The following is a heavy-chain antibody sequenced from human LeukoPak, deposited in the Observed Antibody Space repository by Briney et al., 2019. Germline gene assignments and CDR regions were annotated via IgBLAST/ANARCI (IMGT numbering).Heavy chain of an antibody. Sequence: PGRSLRLSCAASGFTFSSYGMHWVRQAPGKGLEWVAVISYDGSNKYYADSVKGRLTISRDNSKNTLYLQMDSLRAEDTAVYYCAKGLGKATVTPLGYWGQGTLVTVSS. CDR3: AKGLGKATVTPLGY. CDR1: GFTFSSYG. CDR2: ISYDGSNK. D-gene: IGHD4-11*01. V-gene: IGHV3-30*18. J-gene: IGHJ4*02.